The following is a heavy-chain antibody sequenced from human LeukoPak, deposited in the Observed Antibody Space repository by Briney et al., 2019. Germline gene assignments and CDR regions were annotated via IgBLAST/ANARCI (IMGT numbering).Heavy chain of an antibody. V-gene: IGHV3-20*04. CDR1: GFTFDDYG. D-gene: IGHD1-1*01. J-gene: IGHJ6*03. CDR3: ARVRVPWSYYYYMDV. Sequence: GGSLRLSCAASGFTFDDYGMSWVRQAPGKGLEWVSGINWNGGSTGYADSVKGRFTISRDNAKNSLYLQMNSLRAEDTALYYCARVRVPWSYYYYMDVWGKGTTVTVSS. CDR2: INWNGGST.